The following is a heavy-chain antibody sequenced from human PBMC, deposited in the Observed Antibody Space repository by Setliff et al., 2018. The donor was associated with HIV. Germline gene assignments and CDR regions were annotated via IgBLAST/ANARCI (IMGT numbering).Heavy chain of an antibody. CDR1: GASISSNSYY. CDR3: ARGRSCSSSSCYLVYYYYYGMDV. J-gene: IGHJ6*02. D-gene: IGHD2-2*01. CDR2: IYYNGNT. Sequence: SETLSLTCSVSGASISSNSYYWGWIRQPPGKGLEWVGSIYYNGNTFYNQSLQSRVTISLDTSKNQFSLRLSSVTAADTAVYYCARGRSCSSSSCYLVYYYYYGMDVWGHGSTVTVSS. V-gene: IGHV4-39*07.